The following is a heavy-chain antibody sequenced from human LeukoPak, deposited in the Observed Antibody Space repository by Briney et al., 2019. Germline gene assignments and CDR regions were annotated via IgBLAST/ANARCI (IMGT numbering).Heavy chain of an antibody. V-gene: IGHV4-38-2*02. CDR1: GYSISSGYY. J-gene: IGHJ5*02. CDR2: IYHSGST. Sequence: PSETLSLTCTVSGYSISSGYYWGWIRQPPGKGLEWIGSIYHSGSTYYNPSLKSRVTISVDTSKNQFSLKLSSVTAADTAVYYCARDGWITMVRGTRPSWFDPWGQGTLVTVSS. D-gene: IGHD3-10*01. CDR3: ARDGWITMVRGTRPSWFDP.